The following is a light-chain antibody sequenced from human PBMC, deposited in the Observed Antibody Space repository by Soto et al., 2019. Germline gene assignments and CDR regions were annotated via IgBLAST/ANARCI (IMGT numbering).Light chain of an antibody. CDR3: QSYDSSLSAL. V-gene: IGLV1-40*01. CDR1: SSNFGAGYD. J-gene: IGLJ3*02. CDR2: GNS. Sequence: QAVVTQPPSVSGAPGQRVTISCTGSSSNFGAGYDVHWYQQLPGTAPKLLIYGNSNRPSGVPDRFSGSKSGTSASLAITGLQAEDEADYYCQSYDSSLSALFGGGTKLTVL.